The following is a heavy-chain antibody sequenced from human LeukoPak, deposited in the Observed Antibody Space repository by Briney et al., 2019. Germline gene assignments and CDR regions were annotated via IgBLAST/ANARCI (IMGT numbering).Heavy chain of an antibody. CDR2: ISGSGGSI. J-gene: IGHJ3*02. V-gene: IGHV3-23*01. Sequence: QAGGSLRLSCAASGFAFSSCAMSWVRQTPGKGLKWVSTISGSGGSIYYADSVKGRFTISRDNSKNTLFLQMNNLRAEDTAVYYCAKSRGNWPEDAFDIWGQGTMVTVSS. CDR1: GFAFSSCA. D-gene: IGHD2/OR15-2a*01. CDR3: AKSRGNWPEDAFDI.